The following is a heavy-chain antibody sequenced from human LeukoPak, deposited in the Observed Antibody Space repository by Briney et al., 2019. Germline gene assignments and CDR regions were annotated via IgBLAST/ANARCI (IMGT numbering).Heavy chain of an antibody. CDR3: ARARLAAAGTDFDY. CDR1: GFTFSSYG. Sequence: PGGSLRLSCAASGFTFSSYGMHWVRQAPGKGLEWVAVIWYDGSNKYYADSVKGRFTISRDNSKNTQYLQMNSLRAEDTAVYYCARARLAAAGTDFDYWGQGTLVTVSS. CDR2: IWYDGSNK. V-gene: IGHV3-33*01. J-gene: IGHJ4*02. D-gene: IGHD6-13*01.